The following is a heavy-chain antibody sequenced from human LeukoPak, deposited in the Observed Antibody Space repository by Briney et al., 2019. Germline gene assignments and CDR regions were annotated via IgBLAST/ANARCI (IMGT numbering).Heavy chain of an antibody. CDR3: AKGVFIAARSCYDY. J-gene: IGHJ4*02. D-gene: IGHD6-6*01. Sequence: GVSLRLSCAASGFTFSSYAMSWVRQAPGKGLEWVSAISGSGGSTYYADSVKGRFTISRDNSKNTLYLQMNSLRAEDTAVYYCAKGVFIAARSCYDYWGQGTLVTVSS. CDR2: ISGSGGST. V-gene: IGHV3-23*01. CDR1: GFTFSSYA.